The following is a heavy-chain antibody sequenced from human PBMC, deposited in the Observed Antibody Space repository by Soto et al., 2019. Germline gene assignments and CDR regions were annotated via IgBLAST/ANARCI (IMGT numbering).Heavy chain of an antibody. CDR1: GFTFSSHA. V-gene: IGHV3-23*01. Sequence: LRLSCAASGFTFSSHAMSWVRQAPGKGLEWVSAISGSGDSTYYADSVKGRFTVSRDNSKNTLYLQMNSLRAEDTAVYYCAKGTYGDYIYPKYFQHWGQGTLVTVS. D-gene: IGHD4-17*01. CDR3: AKGTYGDYIYPKYFQH. CDR2: ISGSGDST. J-gene: IGHJ1*01.